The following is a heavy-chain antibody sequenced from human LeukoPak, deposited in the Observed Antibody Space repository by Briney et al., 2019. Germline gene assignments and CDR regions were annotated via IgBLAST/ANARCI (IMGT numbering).Heavy chain of an antibody. D-gene: IGHD4-17*01. CDR1: GGSISSRSDY. J-gene: IGHJ4*02. CDR2: IYYSGST. CDR3: ARLTASFTTVTARNPTDY. Sequence: SETLSLTCTVSGGSISSRSDYWGWIRQPPGKGLEWIGSIYYSGSTYYNPSLKSRVTISVDTSKNQFSLKLSSVTAADTAVYYYARLTASFTTVTARNPTDYWGQGTLVTVSS. V-gene: IGHV4-39*01.